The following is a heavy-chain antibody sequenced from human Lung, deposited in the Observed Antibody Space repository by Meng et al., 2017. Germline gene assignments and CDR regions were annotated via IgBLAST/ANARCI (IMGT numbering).Heavy chain of an antibody. CDR2: INRDGTKP. Sequence: VQLVGSGGGLVPPGGSLRLSCAASGFTFTDHWMYWVRQGPGKGLVWVSRINRDGTKPTYADSVKGRFTISRDNAKNTLYLQMNNLRAEDTAFYYCTNDRLNHWGQGALVTVSS. V-gene: IGHV3-74*01. CDR3: TNDRLNH. J-gene: IGHJ1*01. CDR1: GFTFTDHW. D-gene: IGHD1-1*01.